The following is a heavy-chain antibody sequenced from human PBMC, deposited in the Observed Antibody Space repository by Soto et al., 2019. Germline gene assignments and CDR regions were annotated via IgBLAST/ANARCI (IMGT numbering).Heavy chain of an antibody. Sequence: PGGSLRLSCAASGFTFSSYAMSWVRQAPGKGLEWVSAISGSGGSTYYADYVKGRFTISRDNSKNTLYLQMNSLRAEDTAVYYCAKTLYYYDSSGYQWGQGTLVTVSS. V-gene: IGHV3-23*01. J-gene: IGHJ4*02. D-gene: IGHD3-22*01. CDR3: AKTLYYYDSSGYQ. CDR1: GFTFSSYA. CDR2: ISGSGGST.